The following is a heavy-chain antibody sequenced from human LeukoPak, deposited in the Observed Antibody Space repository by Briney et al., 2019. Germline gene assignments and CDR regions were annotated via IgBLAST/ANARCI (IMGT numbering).Heavy chain of an antibody. V-gene: IGHV4-4*07. CDR3: ARDVDILTGYGYYFDY. CDR1: GGSISSYY. J-gene: IGHJ4*02. D-gene: IGHD3-9*01. Sequence: PSETLSLTCTVSGGSISSYYWSWIRQPAGKGLEWIGRIYTSGSTNYNPSLKSRVTMSVDTSKNQFSLKLSSVTAADTAVYYCARDVDILTGYGYYFDYWGQGTLVTVSS. CDR2: IYTSGST.